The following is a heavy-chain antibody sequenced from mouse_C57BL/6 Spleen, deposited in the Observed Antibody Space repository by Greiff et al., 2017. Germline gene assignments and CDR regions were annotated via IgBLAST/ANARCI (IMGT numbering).Heavy chain of an antibody. CDR3: ARDGKHL. D-gene: IGHD2-1*01. CDR2: IDPSDSYT. CDR1: GYTFTSYW. J-gene: IGHJ4*01. Sequence: VQLQQPGAELVRPGTSVKLSCKASGYTFTSYWMHWVKQRPGQGLEWIGVIDPSDSYTNYNQKFKGKATLTVDTSSSTAYMQLSSLTSEDSAVYYCARDGKHLWGQGTSVTVSS. V-gene: IGHV1-59*01.